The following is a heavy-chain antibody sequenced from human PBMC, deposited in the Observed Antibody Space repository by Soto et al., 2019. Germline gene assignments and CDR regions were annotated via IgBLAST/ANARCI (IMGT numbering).Heavy chain of an antibody. D-gene: IGHD6-19*01. CDR2: VSHDGRNT. V-gene: IGHV3-30*18. J-gene: IGHJ4*02. Sequence: VQLVESGGGVVQPGRSLRLSCEASGFTFSDYAMHWVRQAPGKGLEWVAVVSHDGRNTHYADSVKGRFTISRDSSKNTVSLEITSLRAEDTAVYYCAKGGRQWLVTSDFNYWGQGALVTVSS. CDR1: GFTFSDYA. CDR3: AKGGRQWLVTSDFNY.